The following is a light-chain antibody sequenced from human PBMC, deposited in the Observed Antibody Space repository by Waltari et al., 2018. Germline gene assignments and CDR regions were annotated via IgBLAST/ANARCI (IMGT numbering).Light chain of an antibody. Sequence: SYELTQSASVSVSPRQTASITCSGDKLGDKYASWYQQKPGQSPVLVMYQDSKRPSGIPERFSGSNSGNTATLTISGTQAMDEADYYCQAWDSSTGIFGGGTKLTVL. V-gene: IGLV3-1*01. CDR1: KLGDKY. CDR2: QDS. J-gene: IGLJ2*01. CDR3: QAWDSSTGI.